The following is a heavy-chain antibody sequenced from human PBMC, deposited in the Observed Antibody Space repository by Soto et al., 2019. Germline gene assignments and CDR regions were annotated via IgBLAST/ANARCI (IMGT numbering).Heavy chain of an antibody. V-gene: IGHV3-48*02. CDR3: AREQYYDFWSGYTGAGSYYGMDV. J-gene: IGHJ6*02. CDR1: GFTFSSYS. D-gene: IGHD3-3*01. CDR2: ISSSSSTI. Sequence: EVQLVESGGGLVQPRGSLRLSCAASGFTFSSYSMNWVRQAPGKGLERVSYISSSSSTIYYAASVKGRFTISTDNAKNYLYLQMNRLRDEDTAAYYCAREQYYDFWSGYTGAGSYYGMDVWGQGTTVTVSS.